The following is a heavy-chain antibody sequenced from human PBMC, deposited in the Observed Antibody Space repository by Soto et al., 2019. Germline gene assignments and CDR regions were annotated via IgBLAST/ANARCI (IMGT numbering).Heavy chain of an antibody. J-gene: IGHJ6*03. V-gene: IGHV1-46*01. CDR3: ARAYDFWSGYRPSSYYYYMDV. Sequence: ASVKVSCKASGYIFINYYIHWVRQAPGQGLEWIGRINPYDGSTNYAQKFQGRVTMATDTSTSTAYMELRSLRSDDTAVYYCARAYDFWSGYRPSSYYYYMDVWGKGTTVTVS. D-gene: IGHD3-3*01. CDR2: INPYDGST. CDR1: GYIFINYY.